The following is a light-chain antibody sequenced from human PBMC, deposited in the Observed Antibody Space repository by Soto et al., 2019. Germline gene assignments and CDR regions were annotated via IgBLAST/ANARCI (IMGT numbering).Light chain of an antibody. V-gene: IGKV1-5*03. CDR1: QTISSW. CDR2: KAS. CDR3: QQYNTYFSLT. J-gene: IGKJ4*01. Sequence: DIVMTQSPSTLSASVGDTVAITCRASQTISSWVAWYQQKPGRPPKLLIYKASSLESGVPSRFSGSGSGTEFTLTISGLQPDDFADYYCQQYNTYFSLTFGGGTKVDIK.